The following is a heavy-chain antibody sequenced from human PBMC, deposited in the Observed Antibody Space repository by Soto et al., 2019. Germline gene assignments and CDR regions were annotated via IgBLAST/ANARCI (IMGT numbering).Heavy chain of an antibody. CDR1: GLTFSSYG. Sequence: GGSLRLSCAASGLTFSSYGMNWVRQAPGKGLVWVSAMSDSGDSTHYADSVRGRLTISRDNSRNTLYLQMNSLKADDTAVYYCAKETVFTAVEDKWGQGTLVTVSS. CDR3: AKETVFTAVEDK. CDR2: MSDSGDST. D-gene: IGHD3-10*02. V-gene: IGHV3-23*01. J-gene: IGHJ4*02.